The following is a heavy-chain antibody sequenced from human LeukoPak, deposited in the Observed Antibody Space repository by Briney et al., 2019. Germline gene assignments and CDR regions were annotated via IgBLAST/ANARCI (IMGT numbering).Heavy chain of an antibody. CDR3: ADNSGTIFDY. CDR2: IAQDGSEE. V-gene: IGHV3-7*01. Sequence: GGSLRLSCAASGFSFSRYWMTWVRQAPGKGLEWVANIAQDGSEEYYVDSVKGRFTISRDNAKNSLYLQMNSLRAEDTAVYARADNSGTIFDYWGQGTLVGVSS. CDR1: GFSFSRYW. D-gene: IGHD3-22*01. J-gene: IGHJ4*02.